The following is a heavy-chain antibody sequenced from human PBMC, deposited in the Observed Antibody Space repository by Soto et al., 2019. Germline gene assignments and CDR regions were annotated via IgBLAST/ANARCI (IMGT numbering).Heavy chain of an antibody. D-gene: IGHD2-2*01. J-gene: IGHJ6*03. Sequence: SETLSLTCTVSGGSISSSSYYWGWIRQPPGKGLEWIGSIYYSGSTYYNPSLKSRVTISVDTSKNQFSLKLSSVTAADTAVYYCARGVVPAATYYYYYYMDVWGKGTTVTVSS. V-gene: IGHV4-39*01. CDR2: IYYSGST. CDR3: ARGVVPAATYYYYYYMDV. CDR1: GGSISSSSYY.